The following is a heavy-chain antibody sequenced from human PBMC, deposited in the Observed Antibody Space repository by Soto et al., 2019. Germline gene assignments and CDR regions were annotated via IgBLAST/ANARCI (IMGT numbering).Heavy chain of an antibody. Sequence: EVQLLESGGGLVQPGGSLRLSCAASGFTFGSYAMSWVRQAPGKGLEWVSLVTYSGATTYYAGSVTGRFTISRDNSRNTLYLQMSSLRVEDTAVYYCATPSLSTGGYSSFDSWGRGTLVTVSS. V-gene: IGHV3-23*01. CDR1: GFTFGSYA. CDR2: VTYSGATT. D-gene: IGHD1-26*01. CDR3: ATPSLSTGGYSSFDS. J-gene: IGHJ4*02.